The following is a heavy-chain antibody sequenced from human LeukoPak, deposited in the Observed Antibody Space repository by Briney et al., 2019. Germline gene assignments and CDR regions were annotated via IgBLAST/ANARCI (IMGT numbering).Heavy chain of an antibody. D-gene: IGHD6-13*01. CDR1: GYTFTSYY. CDR2: INPSGGST. CDR3: ARVPLGYSSSGSFAFDI. J-gene: IGHJ3*02. V-gene: IGHV1-46*01. Sequence: ASVKVSCKASGYTFTSYYMHWVRQAPGQGLEWMGIINPSGGSTSYAQKFQGSVTMTRDTSTSTVYMELSSLRSKDTAVYYCARVPLGYSSSGSFAFDIWGQGTMVTVSS.